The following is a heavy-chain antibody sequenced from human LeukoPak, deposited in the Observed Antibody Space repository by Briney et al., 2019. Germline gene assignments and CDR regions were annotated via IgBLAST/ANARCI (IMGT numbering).Heavy chain of an antibody. J-gene: IGHJ6*02. D-gene: IGHD2-2*01. CDR1: GFTFSSYS. Sequence: TGGSLRLSCAASGFTFSSYSMNWVRQAPGKGLEWVSSISSSSSYICYADSVKGRFTISRDNAKNSLYLQMNSLRAEDTAVYYCARDRVVVVPAAKDGYYYYGMDVWGQGTTVTVSS. V-gene: IGHV3-21*01. CDR3: ARDRVVVVPAAKDGYYYYGMDV. CDR2: ISSSSSYI.